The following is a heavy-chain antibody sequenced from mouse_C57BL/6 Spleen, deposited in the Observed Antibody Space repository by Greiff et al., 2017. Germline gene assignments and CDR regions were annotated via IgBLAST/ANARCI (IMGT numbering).Heavy chain of an antibody. V-gene: IGHV7-3*01. D-gene: IGHD1-1*01. Sequence: EVQRVESGGGLVQPGGSLSLSCAASGFTFTDYYMSWVRQPPGKALEWLGFIRNKANGYTTEYSSSVKGRFTISRDNSQSILYLQMNALRAEDSATYYCARSSTVVAGDYFDYWGQGTTLTVSS. CDR2: IRNKANGYTT. CDR3: ARSSTVVAGDYFDY. CDR1: GFTFTDYY. J-gene: IGHJ2*01.